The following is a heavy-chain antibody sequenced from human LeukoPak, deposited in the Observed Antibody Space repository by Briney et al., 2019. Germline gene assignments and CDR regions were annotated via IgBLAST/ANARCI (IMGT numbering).Heavy chain of an antibody. CDR1: GFTFSRYW. Sequence: PGGSLRLSCAASGFTFSRYWMHWVRQAPGKGLEWVSAISGSGGSTYYADSVKGRFTISRDNSKNTLYLQMNSLRAEDTAVYYCAKDDSIRGVISYWGQGTLVTVSS. CDR2: ISGSGGST. J-gene: IGHJ4*02. CDR3: AKDDSIRGVISY. V-gene: IGHV3-23*01. D-gene: IGHD3-10*01.